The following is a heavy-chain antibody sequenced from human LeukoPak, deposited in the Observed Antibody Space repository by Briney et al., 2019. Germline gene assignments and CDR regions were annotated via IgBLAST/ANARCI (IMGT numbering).Heavy chain of an antibody. J-gene: IGHJ4*02. V-gene: IGHV3-23*01. D-gene: IGHD3-10*01. CDR1: GFTFSSYA. CDR2: ISGSGGST. Sequence: GGSLRLSCAASGFTFSSYAMSWVRQAPGKGLEWVSAISGSGGSTYCADSVKGRFTISRDNSKNTLYLQMNSLRAEDTAVYYCAKARLWFGELYFDYWGQGTLVTVSS. CDR3: AKARLWFGELYFDY.